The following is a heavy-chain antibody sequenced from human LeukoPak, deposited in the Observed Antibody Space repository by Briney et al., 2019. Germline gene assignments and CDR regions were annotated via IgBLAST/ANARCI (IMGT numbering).Heavy chain of an antibody. J-gene: IGHJ4*02. CDR2: ISGSGGST. CDR3: AKGLGAYYDYGPYFDY. CDR1: GFTFSGYA. V-gene: IGHV3-23*01. D-gene: IGHD3-16*01. Sequence: GGSLRLSCAASGFTFSGYAMSWVRQAPGKGLKWVSTISGSGGSTYYADSVKGRFTISRDNSKNTLYLQMNSLRAEDTAVYYCAKGLGAYYDYGPYFDYWGQGTLVTVSS.